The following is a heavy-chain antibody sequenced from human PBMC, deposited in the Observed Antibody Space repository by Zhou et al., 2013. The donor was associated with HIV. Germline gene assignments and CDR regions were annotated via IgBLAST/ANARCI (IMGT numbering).Heavy chain of an antibody. D-gene: IGHD5-12*01. Sequence: QVQLVQSGAEVKKPGASVKVSCKASGFTFTNYGFGWVRQAPGQGLECMGWISAYNGRTNYAQNVQGRVTMTTDTSTSTVYMELRSLGSDDTAVYYCARHYSGGWPFHAFDIWGQGTLVTVSS. CDR2: ISAYNGRT. J-gene: IGHJ3*02. CDR1: GFTFTNYG. V-gene: IGHV1-18*01. CDR3: ARHYSGGWPFHAFDI.